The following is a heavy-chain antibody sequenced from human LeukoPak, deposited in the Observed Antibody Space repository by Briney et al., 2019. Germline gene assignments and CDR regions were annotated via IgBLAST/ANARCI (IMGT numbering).Heavy chain of an antibody. CDR1: RGSISSYY. CDR3: ARAKQGDCSSTSCYFGYYYYYMDV. CDR2: IYYSGST. V-gene: IGHV4-59*01. Sequence: SETLSLTCTVSRGSISSYYWSWIRQPPGKGLEWIGYIYYSGSTNYNPSLKSRVTISVDTSKNQFSLKLSSVTAADTVVYYCARAKQGDCSSTSCYFGYYYYYMDVWGKGTTVTVSS. D-gene: IGHD2-2*01. J-gene: IGHJ6*03.